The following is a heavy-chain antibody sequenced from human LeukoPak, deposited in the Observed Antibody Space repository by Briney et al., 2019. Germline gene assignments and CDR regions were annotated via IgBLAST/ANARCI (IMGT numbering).Heavy chain of an antibody. J-gene: IGHJ4*02. CDR2: ISGSGGST. V-gene: IGHV3-23*01. Sequence: GGSLRLSCAASGFTFSSYAMGWVRQAPGKGLEWVSAISGSGGSTYYADSVKGRFTISRDNSKNTLYLQMNSLRAEDTAVYYCATLGGWYYYDSSGYSYWGQGTLVTVSS. D-gene: IGHD3-22*01. CDR3: ATLGGWYYYDSSGYSY. CDR1: GFTFSSYA.